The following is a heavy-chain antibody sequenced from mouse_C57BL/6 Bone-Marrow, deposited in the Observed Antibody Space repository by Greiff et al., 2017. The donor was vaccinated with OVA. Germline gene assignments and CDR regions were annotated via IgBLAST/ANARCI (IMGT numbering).Heavy chain of an antibody. CDR1: GYTFTSYG. Sequence: QVQLQQSGAELARPGASVKLSCKASGYTFTSYGISWVKQRTGQGLEWIGEIYPRSGNTYYNEKFKGKATLTADKSSSTAYMELRSLTSEDSAVYFCARSGGNHTPYAMDYWGQGTSVTGSS. V-gene: IGHV1-81*01. D-gene: IGHD2-1*01. J-gene: IGHJ4*01. CDR2: IYPRSGNT. CDR3: ARSGGNHTPYAMDY.